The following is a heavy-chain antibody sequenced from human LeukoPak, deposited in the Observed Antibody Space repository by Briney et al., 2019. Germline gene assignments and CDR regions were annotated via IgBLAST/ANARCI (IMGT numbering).Heavy chain of an antibody. V-gene: IGHV4-59*01. CDR1: GGSISNYY. CDR3: ARTTEGYCRSTSCYGFYYSYYMDV. J-gene: IGHJ6*03. D-gene: IGHD2-2*01. Sequence: SETLSLTCTVSGGSISNYYWSWIRQPPGKGLEWIGYIYYSGSTNYNPSLKSRVTISVDTSKNQFSLKLSSVPAADTAVYYCARTTEGYCRSTSCYGFYYSYYMDVWGKGTTVTISS. CDR2: IYYSGST.